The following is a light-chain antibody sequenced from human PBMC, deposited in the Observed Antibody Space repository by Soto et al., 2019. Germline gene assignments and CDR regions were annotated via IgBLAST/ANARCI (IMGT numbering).Light chain of an antibody. J-gene: IGLJ1*01. Sequence: QSALTQPASVSGSPGQSITISCTGTSSDVGGYNYVSWYQQHPGKAPKFMIYDVSNRPSGVSTRFSGSKSGNTASLTISGLQAEDEADYYCNSYTTSNTRQIVFGTGTKVIVL. CDR2: DVS. CDR3: NSYTTSNTRQIV. V-gene: IGLV2-14*01. CDR1: SSDVGGYNY.